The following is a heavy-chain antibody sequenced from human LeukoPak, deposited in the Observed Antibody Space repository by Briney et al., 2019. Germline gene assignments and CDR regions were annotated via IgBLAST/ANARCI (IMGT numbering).Heavy chain of an antibody. J-gene: IGHJ4*02. V-gene: IGHV4-38-2*02. D-gene: IGHD5-18*01. CDR1: GYSISSGYY. CDR3: ARDARRGVDTAMVLLFDY. CDR2: IYHSGST. Sequence: SETLSLTCTVSGYSISSGYYWGWIRQPPGKGLEWIGSIYHSGSTYYNPSLKSRVTISVDTSKNQFSLKLSSVTAADTAVYYCARDARRGVDTAMVLLFDYWGQGTLVTVSS.